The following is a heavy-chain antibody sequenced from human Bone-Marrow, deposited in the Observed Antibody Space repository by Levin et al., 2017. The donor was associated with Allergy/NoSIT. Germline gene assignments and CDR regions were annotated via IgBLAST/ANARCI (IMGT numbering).Heavy chain of an antibody. CDR2: IIPIFGTA. Sequence: SVKVSCKASGGTFSSYAISWVRQAPGQGLEWMGGIIPIFGTANYAQKFQGRVTITADESTSTAYMELSSLRSEDTAVYYCARILTGDDYGDYVDINDAFDIWGQGTMVTVSS. D-gene: IGHD4-17*01. V-gene: IGHV1-69*13. CDR3: ARILTGDDYGDYVDINDAFDI. J-gene: IGHJ3*02. CDR1: GGTFSSYA.